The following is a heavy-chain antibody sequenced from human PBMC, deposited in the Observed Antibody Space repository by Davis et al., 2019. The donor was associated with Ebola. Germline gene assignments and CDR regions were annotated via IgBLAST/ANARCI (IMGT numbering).Heavy chain of an antibody. V-gene: IGHV1-69*04. CDR3: ARESPLVPHFDY. CDR2: IIPILGIA. CDR1: GGTFSGYA. J-gene: IGHJ4*02. Sequence: SVKVSCKASGGTFSGYAISWVRQAPGQGLEWMGRIIPILGIANYAQKLQGRVTMTTDTSTSTAYMELRSLRSDDTAVYYCARESPLVPHFDYWGQGTLVTVSS.